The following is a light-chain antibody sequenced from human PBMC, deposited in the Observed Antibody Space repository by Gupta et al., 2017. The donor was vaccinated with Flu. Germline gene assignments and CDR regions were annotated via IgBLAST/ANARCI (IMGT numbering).Light chain of an antibody. J-gene: IGLJ1*01. V-gene: IGLV1-44*01. CDR3: AAWDDSLNGHYV. Sequence: SSNIGSNTVNGYQQVPGTSPKLLIYGSNQRPSGVPDRFAGSKSGTSASLAISGLQSEDEADYYCAAWDDSLNGHYVFGTGTKVTVL. CDR2: GSN. CDR1: SSNIGSNT.